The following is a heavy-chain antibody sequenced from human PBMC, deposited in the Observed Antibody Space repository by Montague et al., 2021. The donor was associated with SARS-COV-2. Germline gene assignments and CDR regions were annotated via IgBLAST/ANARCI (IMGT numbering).Heavy chain of an antibody. Sequence: SETLSLTCTVSGGSISGYYWSWIRQPPGKGLEWIGYIYYSGSTNYNPSLKSRVTISVDTSKNQFSLKLSSVTAADTAVYYCARGGDMNWFDPWGQGTLVTVSS. D-gene: IGHD2-21*01. J-gene: IGHJ5*02. CDR2: IYYSGST. CDR3: ARGGDMNWFDP. CDR1: GGSISGYY. V-gene: IGHV4-59*01.